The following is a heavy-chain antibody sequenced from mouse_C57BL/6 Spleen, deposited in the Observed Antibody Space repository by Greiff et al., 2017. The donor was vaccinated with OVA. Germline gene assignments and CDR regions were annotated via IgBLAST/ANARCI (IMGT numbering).Heavy chain of an antibody. Sequence: QVTLKESGPGILQSSQTLSLTCSFSGFSLSTSGMGVSWIRQPSGKGLEWLAHIYWDDDKRYNPSLKSRLTISKDTSRNQVFLKITSVDTADTATYYCARRYYYGSSYEYFDVWGTGTTVTVSS. J-gene: IGHJ1*03. CDR2: IYWDDDK. CDR1: GFSLSTSGMG. D-gene: IGHD1-1*01. V-gene: IGHV8-12*01. CDR3: ARRYYYGSSYEYFDV.